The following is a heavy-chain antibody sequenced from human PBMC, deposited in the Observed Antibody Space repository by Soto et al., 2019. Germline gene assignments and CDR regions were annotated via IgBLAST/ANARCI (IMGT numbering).Heavy chain of an antibody. V-gene: IGHV3-74*01. CDR3: ARVNWAYCGGDCYSPAFDI. D-gene: IGHD2-21*02. CDR2: INSDGSST. CDR1: GFTFSSYW. J-gene: IGHJ3*02. Sequence: GGSLRLSCAASGFTFSSYWMHWVRQAPGQGLVWVSRINSDGSSTSYADSVKGRFTISRDNAKNTLYLQMNSLRAEDTAVYYCARVNWAYCGGDCYSPAFDIWGQGTMVTVSS.